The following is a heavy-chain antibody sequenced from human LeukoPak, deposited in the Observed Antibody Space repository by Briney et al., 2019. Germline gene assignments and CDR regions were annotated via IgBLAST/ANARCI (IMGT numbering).Heavy chain of an antibody. CDR2: ISDTTTYT. V-gene: IGHV3-11*05. J-gene: IGHJ4*02. CDR1: GFTFSDYY. CDR3: ARANALIDY. D-gene: IGHD2-2*01. Sequence: PGGSLRLSCAVSGFTFSDYYMSWIRQATGKGLEWVSYISDTTTYTIYADSVKGRFTISRDNAKNSLYLQMNSLRAEDRAVYYCARANALIDYWGQGTLVTVSS.